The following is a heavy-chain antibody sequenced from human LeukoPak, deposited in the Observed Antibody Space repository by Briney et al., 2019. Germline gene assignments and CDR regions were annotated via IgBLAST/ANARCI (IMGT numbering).Heavy chain of an antibody. J-gene: IGHJ4*02. Sequence: ASVTVSCTASGGTFSSYAISWVRPAPGQGLEWMGGIIPIFGTANYAQKFQGRVTITADESTSTAYMELSSLRSEDMAVYYCARHSTQVEMATIAAEFDYWGQGTLVTVSS. CDR1: GGTFSSYA. CDR2: IIPIFGTA. CDR3: ARHSTQVEMATIAAEFDY. V-gene: IGHV1-69*13. D-gene: IGHD5-24*01.